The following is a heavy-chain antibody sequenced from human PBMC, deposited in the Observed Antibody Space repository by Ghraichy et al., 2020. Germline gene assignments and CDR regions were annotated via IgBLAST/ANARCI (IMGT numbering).Heavy chain of an antibody. Sequence: LSLTCAASGFSFSSYWMTWVRQAPGKGLEWVANIKQDGRQKYYVDSLKGRFTISRDNAKNSLYLQMNSLRGEDTAVYYCARGWVVDYWGQGTLVPVSS. CDR1: GFSFSSYW. CDR2: IKQDGRQK. J-gene: IGHJ4*02. V-gene: IGHV3-7*01. CDR3: ARGWVVDY. D-gene: IGHD1-26*01.